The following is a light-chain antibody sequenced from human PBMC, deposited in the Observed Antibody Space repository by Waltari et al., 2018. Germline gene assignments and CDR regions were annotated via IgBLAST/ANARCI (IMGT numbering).Light chain of an antibody. CDR1: TSDVGAYNY. CDR2: DVS. Sequence: QPALTQPPSVSGSPGQSVTIPCTGTTSDVGAYNYVSWYQQHPGKAPKMMISDVSQRPSGVPDRFSGSKSANTASLTISGLQAEDEADYYCCSYAGEYIWVFGGGTKLTVL. CDR3: CSYAGEYIWV. J-gene: IGLJ2*01. V-gene: IGLV2-11*01.